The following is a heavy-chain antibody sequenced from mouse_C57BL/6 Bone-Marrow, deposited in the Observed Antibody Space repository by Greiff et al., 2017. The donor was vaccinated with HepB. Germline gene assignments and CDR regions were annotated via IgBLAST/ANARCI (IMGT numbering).Heavy chain of an antibody. CDR2: INPSSGYT. J-gene: IGHJ2*01. CDR1: GYTFTSYW. Sequence: VQLQQSGAELAKPGASVKLSCKASGYTFTSYWMHWVKQRPGQGLEWIGYINPSSGYTTYTQKFKDKATLTADQSSSTADMQLSSLTSEDSAVYYCARWEANWDDYFDYWGQGTTLTVSS. CDR3: ARWEANWDDYFDY. D-gene: IGHD4-1*01. V-gene: IGHV1-7*01.